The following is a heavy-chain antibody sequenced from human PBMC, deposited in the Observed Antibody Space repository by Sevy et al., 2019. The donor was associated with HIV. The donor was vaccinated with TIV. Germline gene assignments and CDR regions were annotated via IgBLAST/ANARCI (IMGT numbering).Heavy chain of an antibody. D-gene: IGHD6-25*01. CDR3: AKSMGGFDAFDI. V-gene: IGHV3-23*01. J-gene: IGHJ3*02. Sequence: GGSLRLSCAASGFTFSSYAMSWVRQAPGKGLEWVSVISSSGVSTYYADSVKGRFTISRDNSKNTLYLQLNSLRAEDTAVYYCAKSMGGFDAFDIWGQGSMVTVSS. CDR2: ISSSGVST. CDR1: GFTFSSYA.